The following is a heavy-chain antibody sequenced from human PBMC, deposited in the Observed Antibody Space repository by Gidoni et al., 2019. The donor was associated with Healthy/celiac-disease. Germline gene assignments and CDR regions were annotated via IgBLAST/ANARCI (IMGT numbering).Heavy chain of an antibody. J-gene: IGHJ3*02. D-gene: IGHD6-13*01. CDR3: ARPAADRFHAFDI. Sequence: QVQLVPSGAEVKKPGASVKVSCKASGYTFTGYYMHWVRQAPGQGLEWMGWINPNSGGTNYAQKFQGWVTMTRDTSISTAYMELSRLRSDDTAVYYCARPAADRFHAFDIWGQGTMVTVSS. CDR1: GYTFTGYY. CDR2: INPNSGGT. V-gene: IGHV1-2*04.